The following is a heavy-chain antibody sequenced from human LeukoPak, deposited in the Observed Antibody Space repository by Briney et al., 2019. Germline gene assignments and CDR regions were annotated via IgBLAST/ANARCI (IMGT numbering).Heavy chain of an antibody. D-gene: IGHD3-22*01. CDR2: MYYSGST. J-gene: IGHJ5*02. V-gene: IGHV4-30-4*01. CDR1: GGSISSGDYY. Sequence: SQTLSLTCTVAGGSISSGDYYWRWIRQPPGKGLEWIGYMYYSGSTYYNPSLKSRVTISIDTSKNQFSLKLTSVTAADTAVYYCARPYYYDSRIDPWGQGTPVSVSS. CDR3: ARPYYYDSRIDP.